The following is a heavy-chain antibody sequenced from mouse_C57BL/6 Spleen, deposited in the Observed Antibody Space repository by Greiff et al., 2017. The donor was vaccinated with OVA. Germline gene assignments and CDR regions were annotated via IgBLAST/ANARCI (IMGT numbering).Heavy chain of an antibody. CDR2: IDPETGGT. CDR1: GYTFTDYE. Sequence: VKLQESGAELVRPGASVTLSCKASGYTFTDYEMHWVKQTPVHGLEWIGAIDPETGGTAYNQKFKGKAILTADKSSSTAYMELRSLTSEDSAVYYCTRYSNLYFDYWGQGTTLTVSS. D-gene: IGHD2-5*01. V-gene: IGHV1-15*01. CDR3: TRYSNLYFDY. J-gene: IGHJ2*01.